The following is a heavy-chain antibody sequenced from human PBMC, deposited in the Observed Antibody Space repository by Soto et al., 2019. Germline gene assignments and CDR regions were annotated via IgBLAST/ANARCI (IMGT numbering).Heavy chain of an antibody. Sequence: QVQLQESGPGLVKPSGTLSLTCAVSGGSISSSNWWSWVRQPPGKRLEWIGEISHSEGTNYNPSLKSRVTISVDKSKNQFSLILSSVTAPETAVYYCARDQWLVRWGPNPDYYGMDVWGQGTTLTVSS. CDR3: ARDQWLVRWGPNPDYYGMDV. CDR2: ISHSEGT. CDR1: GGSISSSNW. J-gene: IGHJ6*02. V-gene: IGHV4-4*02. D-gene: IGHD6-19*01.